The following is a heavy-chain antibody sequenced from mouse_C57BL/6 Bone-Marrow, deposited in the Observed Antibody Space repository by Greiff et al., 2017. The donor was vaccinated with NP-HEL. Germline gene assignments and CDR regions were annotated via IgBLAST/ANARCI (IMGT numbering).Heavy chain of an antibody. D-gene: IGHD1-1*01. CDR2: IRNKANGYTT. CDR1: GFTFTDYY. CDR3: ARSIYYYGSSSWYFDV. Sequence: EVQLVESGGGLVQPGGSLSLSCAASGFTFTDYYMSWVRQPPGKALEWLGFIRNKANGYTTEYSASVKGRFTISRDNSQSILYLQMNALIAEDSATYYCARSIYYYGSSSWYFDVWGTGTTVTVSS. J-gene: IGHJ1*03. V-gene: IGHV7-3*01.